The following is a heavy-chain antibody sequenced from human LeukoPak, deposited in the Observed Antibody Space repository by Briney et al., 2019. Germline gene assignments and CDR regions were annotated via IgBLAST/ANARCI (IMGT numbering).Heavy chain of an antibody. CDR3: TRLLKYSGSYYCDY. CDR2: IYYGGST. CDR1: GGSISSNRHY. Sequence: SETLSLTCSVSGGSISSNRHYWGWIRQPPGKGLEWIGNIYYGGSTYYNPSLKSRVTISVDTSKNQFSLKLSSVTAADTAVYYCTRLLKYSGSYYCDYWGQGSLVTVSS. V-gene: IGHV4-39*01. J-gene: IGHJ4*02. D-gene: IGHD1-26*01.